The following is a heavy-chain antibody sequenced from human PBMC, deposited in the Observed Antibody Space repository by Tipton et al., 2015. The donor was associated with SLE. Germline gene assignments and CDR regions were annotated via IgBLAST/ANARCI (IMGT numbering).Heavy chain of an antibody. CDR3: AMLAGTVITEDY. D-gene: IGHD4-17*01. Sequence: TLSLTCTISGGSISSYYWSWMRQPPGKGLEWIGYISYNGNSNYNPSLKSRVTISLDTSKNQFSLKPTSPTAADTAIYYCAMLAGTVITEDYWGQGTLVTVSS. V-gene: IGHV4-59*01. J-gene: IGHJ4*02. CDR1: GGSISSYY. CDR2: ISYNGNS.